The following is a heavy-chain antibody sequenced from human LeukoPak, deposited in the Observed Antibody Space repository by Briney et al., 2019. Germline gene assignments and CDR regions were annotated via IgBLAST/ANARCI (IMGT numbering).Heavy chain of an antibody. J-gene: IGHJ3*02. CDR3: ARWGGDYYDSSGYAFDI. Sequence: SETLSLTCTVSGGSISNKYWSWIRQPPGKGLEWIGYIYYSGSTNYNPSLKSRVTILVDTSKNQFSLKLSSVTAADTAVYYCARWGGDYYDSSGYAFDIWGQGTMVTVSS. CDR1: GGSISNKY. D-gene: IGHD3-22*01. CDR2: IYYSGST. V-gene: IGHV4-59*01.